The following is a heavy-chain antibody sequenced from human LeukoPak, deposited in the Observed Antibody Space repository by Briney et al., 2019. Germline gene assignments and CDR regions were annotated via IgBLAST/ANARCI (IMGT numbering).Heavy chain of an antibody. CDR1: GGSISSGGYY. CDR3: ARDRSLYSSSDGWFDP. D-gene: IGHD6-13*01. J-gene: IGHJ5*02. CDR2: IYYSGST. Sequence: PSETLSLTCTVSGGSISSGGYYWSWIRQHPGKGLEWIGYIYYSGSTYYNPSLKSRVTISVDTSKNQFSLKLSSVTAADTAMYYCARDRSLYSSSDGWFDPWGQGTLVTVSS. V-gene: IGHV4-31*03.